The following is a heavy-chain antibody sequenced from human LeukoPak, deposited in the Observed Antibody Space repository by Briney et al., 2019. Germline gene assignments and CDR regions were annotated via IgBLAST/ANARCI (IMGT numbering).Heavy chain of an antibody. CDR2: IIPIFGTA. Sequence: PWASVKVSCKASGYTFTSYDINWVRQATGQGLEWMGGIIPIFGTANYAQKFQGRVTITADESTSTAYMELSSLRSEDTAVYYCARDTGGYWGQGTLVTVSS. V-gene: IGHV1-69*13. D-gene: IGHD4-11*01. CDR1: GYTFTSYD. J-gene: IGHJ4*02. CDR3: ARDTGGY.